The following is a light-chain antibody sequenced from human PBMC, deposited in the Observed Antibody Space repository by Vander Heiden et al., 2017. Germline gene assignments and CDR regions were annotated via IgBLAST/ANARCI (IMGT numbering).Light chain of an antibody. CDR1: QSLLHSNGYNY. Sequence: DIVMTQSPLSLPVTPGEPASISCRSSQSLLHSNGYNYLDWYLQKPGQSPQLLIYLDSNRASGVPDRFSGSGSGTDFTLKISRVEAEDVGVYYCRQALQTPYTFGQWTKLEIK. CDR2: LDS. CDR3: RQALQTPYT. J-gene: IGKJ2*01. V-gene: IGKV2-28*01.